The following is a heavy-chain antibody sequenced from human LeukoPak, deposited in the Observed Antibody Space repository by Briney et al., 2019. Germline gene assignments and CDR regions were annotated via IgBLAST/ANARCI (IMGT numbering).Heavy chain of an antibody. Sequence: GGSLRLSCAASGFTFSSYSMNWVRQAPGKGLEWVSSISSSSYIYYADSVKGRFIISRDNAKNSLYLQMNSLRAGDTAVYYCAREDIAAAGSYAFDIWGQGTMVTVSS. D-gene: IGHD6-13*01. CDR2: ISSSSYI. CDR1: GFTFSSYS. V-gene: IGHV3-21*01. J-gene: IGHJ3*02. CDR3: AREDIAAAGSYAFDI.